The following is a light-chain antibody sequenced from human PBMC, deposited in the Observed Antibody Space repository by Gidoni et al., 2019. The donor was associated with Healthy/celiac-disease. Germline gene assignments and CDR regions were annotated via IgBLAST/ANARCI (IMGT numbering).Light chain of an antibody. CDR2: DAS. CDR3: QQRSNWPPMCS. CDR1: QSVSSN. J-gene: IGKJ2*04. V-gene: IGKV3-11*01. Sequence: EIVLTQSPATLSLSPGERATFPCRAIQSVSSNLACYQQKPGQAPRLLIYDASNRATGIPARFCGSGSGTNFTLTISSLEPEDFAVYYCQQRSNWPPMCSFGQGTKLEIK.